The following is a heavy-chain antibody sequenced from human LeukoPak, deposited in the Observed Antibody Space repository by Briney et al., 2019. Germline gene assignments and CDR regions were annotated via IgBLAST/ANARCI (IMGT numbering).Heavy chain of an antibody. J-gene: IGHJ5*02. D-gene: IGHD3-22*01. CDR1: GFSLTTSGVG. V-gene: IGHV2-5*02. CDR3: AHRRDSSGYQYRYWFAP. CDR2: INWDDQK. Sequence: SGPTLVNPTQTLTLTRTFSGFSLTTSGVGVGWIRQPPGKALEWLALINWDDQKVYSPSLQSRLSITKDTSKNQVVLTMTNVDPVDTATYYCAHRRDSSGYQYRYWFAPWGQGTLVTVSS.